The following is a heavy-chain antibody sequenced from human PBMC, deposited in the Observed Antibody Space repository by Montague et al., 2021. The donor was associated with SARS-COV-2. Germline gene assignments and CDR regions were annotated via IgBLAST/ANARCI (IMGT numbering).Heavy chain of an antibody. CDR3: AKDLFCSGGDCYFYGMDL. CDR2: ISGSGDKT. D-gene: IGHD2-15*01. CDR1: GFTFSTYA. Sequence: SLRLSCAASGFTFSTYAMSWVRRAPRKGLEWVSAISGSGDKTYYADSVKGRFTISRDNSKNTVSLQMNSLRVEDTAVYYCAKDLFCSGGDCYFYGMDLWGQGTTVTVSS. J-gene: IGHJ6*02. V-gene: IGHV3-23*01.